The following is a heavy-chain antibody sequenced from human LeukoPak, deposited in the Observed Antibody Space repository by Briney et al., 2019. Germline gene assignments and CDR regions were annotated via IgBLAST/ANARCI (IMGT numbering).Heavy chain of an antibody. V-gene: IGHV5-51*01. CDR3: ARQNVVVVAATARDDAFDI. CDR2: IYPGDSDT. J-gene: IGHJ3*02. Sequence: GESLKIFCKGSGYSFTSYWIGWVRQMPGKGLEWMGIIYPGDSDTRYSPSFQGQVTISADKSISTAYLQWSSLKASDTAMYYCARQNVVVVAATARDDAFDIWGQGTMVTVSS. CDR1: GYSFTSYW. D-gene: IGHD2-15*01.